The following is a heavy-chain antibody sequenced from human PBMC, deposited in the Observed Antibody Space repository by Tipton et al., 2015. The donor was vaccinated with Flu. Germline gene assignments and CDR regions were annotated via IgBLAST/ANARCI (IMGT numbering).Heavy chain of an antibody. V-gene: IGHV3-7*01. CDR1: GFTFTYAW. D-gene: IGHD1-26*01. Sequence: SLRLSCAASGFTFTYAWMSWVRQAPGKGLEWVANIKQDGSEKYYVDSVKGRFTISRDNAKNSLYLQMSSLRAEDTAVYYCARRGSYYVDYWGQGTLVTVSS. J-gene: IGHJ4*02. CDR2: IKQDGSEK. CDR3: ARRGSYYVDY.